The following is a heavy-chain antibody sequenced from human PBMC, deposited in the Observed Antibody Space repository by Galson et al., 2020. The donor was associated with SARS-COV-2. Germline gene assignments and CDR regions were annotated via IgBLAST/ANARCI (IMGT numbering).Heavy chain of an antibody. D-gene: IGHD3-22*01. CDR2: ISWNSGSI. CDR1: GFTFDDYA. J-gene: IGHJ4*02. Sequence: GGSLRLSCAASGFTFDDYAMHWVRQAPGKGLEWVSGISWNSGSIGYADSVKGRFTISRDNAKNSLYLQMNSLRAEDTALYYCGGYYDSSAYWGQGTLVTVSS. V-gene: IGHV3-9*01. CDR3: GGYYDSSAY.